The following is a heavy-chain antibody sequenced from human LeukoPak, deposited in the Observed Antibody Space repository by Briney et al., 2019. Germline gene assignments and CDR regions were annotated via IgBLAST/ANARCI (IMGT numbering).Heavy chain of an antibody. J-gene: IGHJ3*02. V-gene: IGHV4-34*01. D-gene: IGHD6-19*01. Sequence: SETLSLTCAVYGGSFSGYYWSWIRQPPGKGLEWIGEINHSGSTNYNPSLKSRVTISVDTSKNQFSLKLSSVTAADTAVYYCARGFPVLAVAASKGAFDIWGQGTMVTVSS. CDR1: GGSFSGYY. CDR3: ARGFPVLAVAASKGAFDI. CDR2: INHSGST.